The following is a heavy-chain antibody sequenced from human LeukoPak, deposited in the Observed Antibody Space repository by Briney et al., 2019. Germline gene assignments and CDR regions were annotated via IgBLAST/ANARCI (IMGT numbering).Heavy chain of an antibody. Sequence: GASVKVSCKASGYTFTSYGISWVRQAPGQGLESMRWISAYKGNTNYAQKLQGRVTMTTDTSTSTAYMELRSLRSDDTAVYYCARDLCSGGSCYALVWFDPWGQGTLVTVSS. V-gene: IGHV1-18*04. D-gene: IGHD2-15*01. CDR2: ISAYKGNT. CDR1: GYTFTSYG. CDR3: ARDLCSGGSCYALVWFDP. J-gene: IGHJ5*02.